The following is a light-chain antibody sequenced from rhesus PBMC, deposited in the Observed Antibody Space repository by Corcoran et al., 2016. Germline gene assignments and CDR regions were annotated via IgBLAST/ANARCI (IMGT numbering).Light chain of an antibody. Sequence: DIQMTQSPSSLSASVGDRVTITCRASQGINHYLSWYQQKLGKAPTPLIYYATRLEKGVPSRFRGSGAGTDDTLTISSLQPEDIATYYCQQYNNSPLTFGGGTKVEIK. J-gene: IGKJ4*01. CDR3: QQYNNSPLT. V-gene: IGKV1-66*01. CDR2: YAT. CDR1: QGINHY.